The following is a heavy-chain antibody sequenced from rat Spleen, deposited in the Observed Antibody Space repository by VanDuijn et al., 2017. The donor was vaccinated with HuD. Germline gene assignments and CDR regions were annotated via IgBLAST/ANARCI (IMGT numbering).Heavy chain of an antibody. CDR1: GFSLTSYG. J-gene: IGHJ3*01. Sequence: QVQLKESGPGLVQPSQTLSLTCTVSGFSLTSYGVIWVRQPPGKGLEWMGVIRGNGNTNYNSALKSRLSISRDTSKSQVFLKMNNLQTEDTAMYFCARDYGGYGGLAYWGQGTLVTVSS. CDR3: ARDYGGYGGLAY. D-gene: IGHD1-11*01. CDR2: IRGNGNT. V-gene: IGHV2S61*01.